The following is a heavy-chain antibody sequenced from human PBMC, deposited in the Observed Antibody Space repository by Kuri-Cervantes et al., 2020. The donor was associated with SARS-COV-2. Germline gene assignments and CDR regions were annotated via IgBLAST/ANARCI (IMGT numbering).Heavy chain of an antibody. V-gene: IGHV1-46*01. Sequence: ASVKVSCKASGYTFTSYYMHWVRQAPGQGLEWMGIINPSGGSTSYAQKFQGRVTMTRDTSTSTVYMELSSLRSEDTAVYYCARTSIAAAGTDAFDIWGKGTMVTVSS. CDR2: INPSGGST. J-gene: IGHJ3*02. D-gene: IGHD6-13*01. CDR3: ARTSIAAAGTDAFDI. CDR1: GYTFTSYY.